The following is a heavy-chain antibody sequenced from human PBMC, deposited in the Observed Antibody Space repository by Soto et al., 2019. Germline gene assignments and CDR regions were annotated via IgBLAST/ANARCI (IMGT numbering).Heavy chain of an antibody. V-gene: IGHV1-69*01. CDR3: ARDGGRHSGGIDY. Sequence: QVQLVQSGAEVKKPGSSVKVSCKASGGTFSSYSINWVRQAPGQGLEWMGEIIPIFGTANYAQKFQGRVTITADEATSTAYRELSSLRSEETAVYYCARDGGRHSGGIDYWGQGTLVTVS. CDR1: GGTFSSYS. CDR2: IIPIFGTA. D-gene: IGHD1-26*01. J-gene: IGHJ4*02.